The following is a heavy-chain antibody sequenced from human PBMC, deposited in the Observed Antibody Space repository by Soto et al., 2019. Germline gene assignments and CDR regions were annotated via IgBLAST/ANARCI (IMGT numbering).Heavy chain of an antibody. Sequence: QVQLVESGGGVVQPGRSLRLSCAASGFTFSSYGMHWVRQAPGKGLEWVAVIWYDGSNKYYADSVKGRFTISRDNSKNTLYLQMNSLRAEDTAVYFCARAGGSYHKYYFDYWGQETLVTVSS. D-gene: IGHD1-26*01. CDR2: IWYDGSNK. V-gene: IGHV3-33*01. CDR3: ARAGGSYHKYYFDY. J-gene: IGHJ4*02. CDR1: GFTFSSYG.